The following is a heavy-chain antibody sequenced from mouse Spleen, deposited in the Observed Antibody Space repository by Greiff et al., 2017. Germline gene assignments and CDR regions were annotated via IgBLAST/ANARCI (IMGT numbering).Heavy chain of an antibody. CDR3: ARDGENSGAYYRYDGFDY. CDR2: IWAGGST. D-gene: IGHD2-14*01. CDR1: GFSLTSYG. V-gene: IGHV2-9*02. Sequence: QVQLQQSGPGLVAPSQSLSITCTVSGFSLTSYGVHWVRQPPGKGLEWLGVIWAGGSTNYNSALMSRLSISKDNSKSPVFLKMNSLQTDDTAMYYCARDGENSGAYYRYDGFDYWGQGTTLTVSS. J-gene: IGHJ2*01.